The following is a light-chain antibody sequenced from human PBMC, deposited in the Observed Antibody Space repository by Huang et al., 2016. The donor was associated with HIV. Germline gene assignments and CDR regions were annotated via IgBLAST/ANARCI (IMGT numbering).Light chain of an antibody. V-gene: IGKV3-20*01. Sequence: EIVLPQSPGTLSLSPGERATLSCRASRSVSSSYLAWYQQKPGQAPRLRSYDASHRATGIPDRFSGSGSGADFTLTISRLEPEDFAVYYCLQYGSSPTWTFGQGTKVEIK. CDR1: RSVSSSY. J-gene: IGKJ1*01. CDR2: DAS. CDR3: LQYGSSPTWT.